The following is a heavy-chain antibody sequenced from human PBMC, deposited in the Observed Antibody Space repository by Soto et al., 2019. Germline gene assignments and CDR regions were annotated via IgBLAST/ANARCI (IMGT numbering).Heavy chain of an antibody. Sequence: PGESLKISCKGSGYSFSNYWIGWVRQMPGKGLEWMGIIYPGDSDTTYSPSFQGQVTISADKSISTAYLQWSSLKASDTAMYYCARRNYDILTGYLNNFEYWGQGTQVTVSS. CDR3: ARRNYDILTGYLNNFEY. D-gene: IGHD3-9*01. CDR2: IYPGDSDT. J-gene: IGHJ4*02. CDR1: GYSFSNYW. V-gene: IGHV5-51*01.